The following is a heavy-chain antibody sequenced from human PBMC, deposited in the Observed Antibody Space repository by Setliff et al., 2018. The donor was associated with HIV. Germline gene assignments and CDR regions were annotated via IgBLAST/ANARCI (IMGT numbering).Heavy chain of an antibody. V-gene: IGHV4-30-4*08. Sequence: SETLSLTCTVSGGSIVSGGHYWNWIRQLPGKGLEWIGYIHYSGRPYYSPSLESRITISVDTSKNHFSLNLTSVTAADTAVYYCARHPYYYDSSGYHAPNWFDPWGQGTLVTVSS. J-gene: IGHJ5*02. CDR1: GGSIVSGGHY. D-gene: IGHD3-22*01. CDR2: IHYSGRP. CDR3: ARHPYYYDSSGYHAPNWFDP.